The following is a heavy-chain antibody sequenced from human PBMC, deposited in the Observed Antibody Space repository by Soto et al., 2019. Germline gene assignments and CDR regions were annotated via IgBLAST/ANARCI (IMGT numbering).Heavy chain of an antibody. CDR2: IRSKANSYAT. V-gene: IGHV3-73*01. Sequence: EVQLVESGGGLVQPGGSLKLSCAASGFTFSGSAMHWVRQASGKGLEWVGRIRSKANSYATAYAASVKGRFTISRDDSKNTAYLQMNSLKTEDTAVYYCTRHEINWGPLRVTTDWGQGTLVTVSS. J-gene: IGHJ4*02. CDR1: GFTFSGSA. D-gene: IGHD4-17*01. CDR3: TRHEINWGPLRVTTD.